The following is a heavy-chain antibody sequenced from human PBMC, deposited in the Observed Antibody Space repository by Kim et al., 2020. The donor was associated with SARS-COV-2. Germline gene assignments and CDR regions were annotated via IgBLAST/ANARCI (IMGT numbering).Heavy chain of an antibody. CDR1: GFTFDDYA. D-gene: IGHD6-19*01. CDR2: ISWNSGSI. V-gene: IGHV3-9*01. CDR3: AKSGAKWLVLNWFDP. Sequence: GGSLRLSCAASGFTFDDYAMHWVRQAPGKGLEWVSGISWNSGSIGYADSVKGRFTISRDNAKNSLYLQMNSLRAEDTALYYCAKSGAKWLVLNWFDPWG. J-gene: IGHJ5*02.